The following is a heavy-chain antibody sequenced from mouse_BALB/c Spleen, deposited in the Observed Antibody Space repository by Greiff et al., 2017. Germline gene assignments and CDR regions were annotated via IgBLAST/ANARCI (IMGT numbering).Heavy chain of an antibody. CDR1: GYTFTDYE. CDR3: TYYGNYYAMDY. V-gene: IGHV1-15*01. J-gene: IGHJ4*01. D-gene: IGHD2-1*01. CDR2: IDPETGGT. Sequence: QVQLKESGAELVRPGASVTLSCKASGYTFTDYEMHWVKQTPVHGLEWIGAIDPETGGTAYNQKFKGKATLTADKSSSTAYMELRSLTSEDSAVYYCTYYGNYYAMDYWGQGTSVTVSS.